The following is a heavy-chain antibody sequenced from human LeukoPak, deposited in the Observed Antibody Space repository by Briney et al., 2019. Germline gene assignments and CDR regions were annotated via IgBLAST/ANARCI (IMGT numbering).Heavy chain of an antibody. CDR3: AGGGPIVGATPFDY. D-gene: IGHD1-26*01. V-gene: IGHV1-69*13. CDR1: GGTFNSYA. Sequence: ASVTVSCKASGGTFNSYAISWVRQAPGQGLEWMGGIIPIFGTANYAQKFQGRVTITADESTSTAYMELSSLRSEDTAVYYCAGGGPIVGATPFDYWGQGTLVTVSS. J-gene: IGHJ4*02. CDR2: IIPIFGTA.